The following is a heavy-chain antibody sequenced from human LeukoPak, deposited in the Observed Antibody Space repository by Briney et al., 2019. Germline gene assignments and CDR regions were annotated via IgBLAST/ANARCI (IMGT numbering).Heavy chain of an antibody. D-gene: IGHD3-10*01. CDR2: INAGNGNT. V-gene: IGHV1-3*01. CDR3: ARDLVVRGETKNNWFDP. Sequence: ASVKVSCKASGYTFTGYYMHWVRQAPGQRLEWMGWINAGNGNTKYSQKFQGRVTITRDTSASTAYMELSSLRSEDTAVYYCARDLVVRGETKNNWFDPWGQGTLVTVSS. CDR1: GYTFTGYY. J-gene: IGHJ5*02.